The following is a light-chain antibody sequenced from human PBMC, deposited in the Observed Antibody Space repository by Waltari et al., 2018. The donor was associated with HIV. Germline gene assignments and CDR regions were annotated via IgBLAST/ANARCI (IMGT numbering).Light chain of an antibody. V-gene: IGKV2D-29*02. CDR1: QSLLHSDVMTY. Sequence: DIVMTQTPLSLSVTPGQPASISCKSSQSLLHSDVMTYLYLYLQKPGQSPQILIYDVSNRFSGVPERFSGSVSGTDFTLKISRVEAEDVGVYDCMQSIQPPFTFGPGTKVDIK. CDR2: DVS. J-gene: IGKJ3*01. CDR3: MQSIQPPFT.